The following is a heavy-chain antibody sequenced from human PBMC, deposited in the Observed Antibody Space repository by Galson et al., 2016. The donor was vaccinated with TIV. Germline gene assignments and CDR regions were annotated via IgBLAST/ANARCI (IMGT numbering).Heavy chain of an antibody. J-gene: IGHJ4*02. V-gene: IGHV3-23*01. CDR1: GFTFSSFA. D-gene: IGHD3-22*01. Sequence: SLRLSCAASGFTFSSFAVSWVRQAPGKGLEWVSGISAGGGRTNYADSVKGRFTISRDNPKNTLYLQMSSLRAEDTAVYFCAKMDSSGFDYVRRFDFWGQGTVATVSS. CDR2: ISAGGGRT. CDR3: AKMDSSGFDYVRRFDF.